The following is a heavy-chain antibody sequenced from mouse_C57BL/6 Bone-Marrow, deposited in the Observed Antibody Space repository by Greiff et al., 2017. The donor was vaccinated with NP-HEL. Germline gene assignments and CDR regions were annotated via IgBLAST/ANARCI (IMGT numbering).Heavy chain of an antibody. J-gene: IGHJ2*01. CDR3: TVGYYGSSYVVDY. CDR2: IRLKSDNYAT. V-gene: IGHV6-3*01. CDR1: GFTFSNYW. D-gene: IGHD1-1*01. Sequence: EVQVVESGGGLVQPGGSMKLSCVASGFTFSNYWMNWVRQSPEKGLEWVAQIRLKSDNYATHYAESVKGRFTISRDDSKSSVYLQMNNLRAEDTGIYYCTVGYYGSSYVVDYWGQGTTLTVSS.